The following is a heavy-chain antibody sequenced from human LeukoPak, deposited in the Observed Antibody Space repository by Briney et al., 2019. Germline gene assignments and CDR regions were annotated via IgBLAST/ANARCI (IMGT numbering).Heavy chain of an antibody. V-gene: IGHV1-18*01. J-gene: IGHJ4*02. Sequence: ASVKVSCKASGYTFTSYGISWVRQPPGQGRDWMGWISAYNGNTNYAQNLQGRVTMTTDTSTSRAYMDLRSLRSDDTAVYYCAREPRQDGSLFDYWGQGTLVTVSS. CDR2: ISAYNGNT. D-gene: IGHD5-24*01. CDR3: AREPRQDGSLFDY. CDR1: GYTFTSYG.